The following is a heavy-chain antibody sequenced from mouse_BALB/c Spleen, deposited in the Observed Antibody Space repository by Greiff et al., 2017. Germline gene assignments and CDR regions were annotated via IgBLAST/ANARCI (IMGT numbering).Heavy chain of an antibody. CDR2: IWSGGST. Sequence: VQRVESGPGLVQPSQSLSITCTVSGFSLTSYGVHWVRQSPGKGLEWLGVIWSGGSTDYNAAFISRLSISKDNSKSQVFFKMNSLQANDTAIYYCARKPDGSLYAMDYWGQGTSVTVSS. CDR3: ARKPDGSLYAMDY. CDR1: GFSLTSYG. D-gene: IGHD6-2*01. V-gene: IGHV2-2*02. J-gene: IGHJ4*01.